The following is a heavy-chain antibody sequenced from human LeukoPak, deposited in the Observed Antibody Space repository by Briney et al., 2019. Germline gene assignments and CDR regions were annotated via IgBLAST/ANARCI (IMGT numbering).Heavy chain of an antibody. D-gene: IGHD7-27*01. CDR3: ARDRGEFDY. V-gene: IGHV4-39*07. J-gene: IGHJ4*02. Sequence: SETLSLTCTVSGGSISSSSYYWGWIRQPPGKGLEWIGNIFYTGSTYYNPSLKSRVTISVDTSKNQFSLKLSSVTAADTAVYYCARDRGEFDYWGQGTLVTVSS. CDR1: GGSISSSSYY. CDR2: IFYTGST.